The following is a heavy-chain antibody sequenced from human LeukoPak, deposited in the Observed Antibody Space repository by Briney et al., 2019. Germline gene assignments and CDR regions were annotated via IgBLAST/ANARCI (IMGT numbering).Heavy chain of an antibody. CDR3: AKGARKDIVLMVYATHFDY. V-gene: IGHV3-30*02. D-gene: IGHD2-8*01. Sequence: GGSLRLSCAASGFTFSSYGMHWVRQAPGKGLEWVAFIRYDGSNKYYTDSMKGRFTISRDNSKNTLYLQMNSLRAEDTAVYYCAKGARKDIVLMVYATHFDYWGQGTLVTVSS. CDR1: GFTFSSYG. J-gene: IGHJ4*02. CDR2: IRYDGSNK.